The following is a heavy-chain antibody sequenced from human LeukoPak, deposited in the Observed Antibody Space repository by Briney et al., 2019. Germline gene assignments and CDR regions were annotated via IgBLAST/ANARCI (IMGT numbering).Heavy chain of an antibody. CDR2: ISAYNGNT. CDR1: GYTFTSYG. J-gene: IGHJ4*02. D-gene: IGHD3-16*02. V-gene: IGHV1-18*01. Sequence: GASVKVSCKASGYTFTSYGISWVRQAPGQGLEWMGWISAYNGNTNYAQKLQGRVTMTTDTSTSTAYMELRGLRSDDTAVYYCARALGYDYVWGSYRYPAAYWGQGTLVTVSS. CDR3: ARALGYDYVWGSYRYPAAY.